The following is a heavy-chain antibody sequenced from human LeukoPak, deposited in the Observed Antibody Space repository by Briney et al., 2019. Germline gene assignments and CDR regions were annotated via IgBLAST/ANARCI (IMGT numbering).Heavy chain of an antibody. D-gene: IGHD3-10*01. J-gene: IGHJ5*02. Sequence: AVKVSCKASGGTFSSYAISWVRQAPGQGLEWMGGIIPIFGTANYAQKFQGRVTITADESTSTAYMELSSLRSEDTAVYYCARVLTMVQGVIIRENWFDPWGQGTLVPVSS. CDR2: IIPIFGTA. CDR3: ARVLTMVQGVIIRENWFDP. CDR1: GGTFSSYA. V-gene: IGHV1-69*13.